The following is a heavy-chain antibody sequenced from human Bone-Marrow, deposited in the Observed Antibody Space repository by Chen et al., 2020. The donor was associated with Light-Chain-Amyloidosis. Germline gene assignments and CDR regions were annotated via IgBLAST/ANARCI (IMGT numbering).Heavy chain of an antibody. CDR2: ISYDGSNK. Sequence: VESGGGVVQPGRSLRLSCAASGFTFSSYAMHWVRQAPGKGLEWVAVISYDGSNKYYADSVKGRFTISRDNSKNTLYLQMNSLRAEDTAVYYCARDLDAGLRYFDCRWGFDYWGQGTLVTVSS. CDR1: GFTFSSYA. D-gene: IGHD3-9*01. CDR3: ARDLDAGLRYFDCRWGFDY. J-gene: IGHJ4*02. V-gene: IGHV3-30-3*01.